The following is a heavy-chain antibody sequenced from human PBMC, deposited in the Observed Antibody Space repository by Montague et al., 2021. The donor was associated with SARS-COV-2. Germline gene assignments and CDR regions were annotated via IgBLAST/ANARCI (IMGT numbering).Heavy chain of an antibody. CDR1: GTSFSGYY. CDR3: ARLRDGVVPSPILGVGPYYSYYYMDV. D-gene: IGHD3-10*01. J-gene: IGHJ6*03. CDR2: INHGGST. Sequence: TLSLTCAVHGTSFSGYYWNWIRQPPGKGLEWIGEINHGGSTKYSPSLKSRLTISADTSKNQFSLKLTSVAAADTAVYYCARLRDGVVPSPILGVGPYYSYYYMDVWGRGATVTVSS. V-gene: IGHV4-34*01.